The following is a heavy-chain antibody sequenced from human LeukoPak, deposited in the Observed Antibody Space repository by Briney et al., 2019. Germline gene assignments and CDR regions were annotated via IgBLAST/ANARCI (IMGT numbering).Heavy chain of an antibody. CDR2: LYSGDTT. V-gene: IGHV3-66*01. CDR3: ARDRDDYDLGHFDS. CDR1: GFTVSSTY. J-gene: IGHJ4*02. D-gene: IGHD3-3*01. Sequence: PGGSLRLSCAASGFTVSSTYMSWVRQAPGKGLEWVSALYSGDTTYYANSVKGRFTISRDNSKNMLYLQMNSLRAEDTAVYYCARDRDDYDLGHFDSWGQGTLVTV.